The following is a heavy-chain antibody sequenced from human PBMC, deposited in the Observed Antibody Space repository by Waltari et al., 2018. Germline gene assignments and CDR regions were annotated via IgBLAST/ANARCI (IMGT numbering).Heavy chain of an antibody. CDR1: GFTFSSYA. CDR3: AKDLTYSGSYSAFDY. D-gene: IGHD1-26*01. CDR2: ISGSGGST. J-gene: IGHJ4*02. V-gene: IGHV3-23*01. Sequence: EVQLLESGGGLVQPGGSLRLSCAASGFTFSSYAMRWVRQAPGKGLEWVSAISGSGGSTYYADSVKGRFTISRDNSKNTLYLQMNSLRAEDTAVYYCAKDLTYSGSYSAFDYWGQGTLVTVSS.